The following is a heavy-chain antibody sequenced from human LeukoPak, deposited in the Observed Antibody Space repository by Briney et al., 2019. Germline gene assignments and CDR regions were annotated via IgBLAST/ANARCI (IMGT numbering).Heavy chain of an antibody. CDR3: PRLGPYAAIDI. J-gene: IGHJ3*02. CDR2: IYYSGST. V-gene: IGHV4-39*01. D-gene: IGHD2-8*01. CDR1: GGSISSSSYY. Sequence: SETLSLTCTVSGGSISSSSYYWGWIRQPPGKGLEWIGSIYYSGSTYYNPSLESRVTISVDTSKNQFSLKLSSVTAADTAVYYCPRLGPYAAIDIWGQGTMVTVSS.